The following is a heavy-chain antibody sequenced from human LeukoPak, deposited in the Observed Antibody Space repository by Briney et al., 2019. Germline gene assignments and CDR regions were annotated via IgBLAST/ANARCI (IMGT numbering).Heavy chain of an antibody. CDR2: ISSSSSYK. CDR3: ARSAAGTYY. D-gene: IGHD1-1*01. Sequence: GGSLRLSCVASGFTFSSYSMNWVRQAPGKGREWVSSISSSSSYKYYTDSVKGRFTISRDNAKNSLYLQMNSPRAEDTAVYYCARSAAGTYYWGQGTLVTVSS. J-gene: IGHJ4*02. V-gene: IGHV3-21*01. CDR1: GFTFSSYS.